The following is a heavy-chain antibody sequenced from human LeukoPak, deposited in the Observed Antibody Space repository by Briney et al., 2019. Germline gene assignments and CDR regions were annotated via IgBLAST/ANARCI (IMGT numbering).Heavy chain of an antibody. V-gene: IGHV5-51*01. Sequence: GESLKISCKGSGYSFTSYWIGWVRQTPGEGLEWMGIIYPADSDTTYSASFQGQVTISVDKSISIAYLQWSSLKASDSAMYFCAGGNGGGSTFWGQGTLVTVSS. CDR1: GYSFTSYW. CDR2: IYPADSDT. J-gene: IGHJ4*02. CDR3: AGGNGGGSTF. D-gene: IGHD2-15*01.